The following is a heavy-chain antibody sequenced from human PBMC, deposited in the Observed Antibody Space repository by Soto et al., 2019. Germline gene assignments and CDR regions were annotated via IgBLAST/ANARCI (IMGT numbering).Heavy chain of an antibody. V-gene: IGHV3-15*01. CDR2: IKSKTDGGTT. CDR3: TTWYYYDSSGYGHDY. J-gene: IGHJ4*02. Sequence: EVQLVESGGGLVKPGGSLRLSCAASGFTFSNAWMSWVRQAPGKGLEWVGRIKSKTDGGTTDYAAPVKGRFTISRDDSXXXLYLQMNSLKTEDTAVYYCTTWYYYDSSGYGHDYWGQGTLVTVSS. D-gene: IGHD3-22*01. CDR1: GFTFSNAW.